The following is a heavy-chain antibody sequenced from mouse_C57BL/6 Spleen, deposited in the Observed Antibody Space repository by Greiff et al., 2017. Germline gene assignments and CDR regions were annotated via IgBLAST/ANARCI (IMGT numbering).Heavy chain of an antibody. D-gene: IGHD1-1*01. CDR2: IDPETGGT. Sequence: VQLQQSGAELVRPGASVTLSCKASGYTFTDYAMHWVKQTPVHGLEWIGAIDPETGGTAYNQKFKGKAILTADKSSSTAYMELRSLTSEDSAVYYCTSHGGSSPFDYWGQGTTLTVSS. CDR1: GYTFTDYA. CDR3: TSHGGSSPFDY. J-gene: IGHJ2*01. V-gene: IGHV1-15*01.